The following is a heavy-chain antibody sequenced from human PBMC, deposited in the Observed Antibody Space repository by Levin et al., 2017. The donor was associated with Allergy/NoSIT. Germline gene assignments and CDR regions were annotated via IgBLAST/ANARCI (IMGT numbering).Heavy chain of an antibody. Sequence: SETLSLTCTVSGGSISSYYWSWIRQPPGKGLEWIGYIYYSGSTNYNPSLKSRVTISVDTSKNQFSLKLSSVTAADTAVYYCARDRGRGEMATIAGAFDIWGQGTMVTVSS. V-gene: IGHV4-59*01. J-gene: IGHJ3*02. CDR1: GGSISSYY. CDR2: IYYSGST. CDR3: ARDRGRGEMATIAGAFDI. D-gene: IGHD5-24*01.